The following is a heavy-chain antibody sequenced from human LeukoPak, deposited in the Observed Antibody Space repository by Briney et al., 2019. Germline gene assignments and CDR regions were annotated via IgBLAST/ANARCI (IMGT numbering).Heavy chain of an antibody. Sequence: SETLSLTCTVSGGSVSSYYWSWIRQPPGKGLEWIGHIYTSGSTNYNPSLKSRVTISVDTSKNQFSLKVSSVTAADTAVYYCARTYSSSSHFDYWGQGTLVTVSS. J-gene: IGHJ4*02. D-gene: IGHD6-6*01. CDR2: IYTSGST. CDR1: GGSVSSYY. CDR3: ARTYSSSSHFDY. V-gene: IGHV4-4*09.